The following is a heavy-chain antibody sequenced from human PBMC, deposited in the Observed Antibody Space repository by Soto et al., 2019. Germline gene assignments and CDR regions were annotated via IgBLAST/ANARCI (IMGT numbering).Heavy chain of an antibody. CDR2: IYSGGST. Sequence: EVQLVESGGGLIQPGGSLRLSCAASGFTVSSNYMSWVRQAPGKGLEWVSVIYSGGSTYYADSVKGRFTISRDNSKNTLYLQMNSLRAEDTAGYYCARGHTGAIVGPGMDVWGQGTTVTVSS. J-gene: IGHJ6*02. CDR1: GFTVSSNY. V-gene: IGHV3-53*01. D-gene: IGHD3-3*01. CDR3: ARGHTGAIVGPGMDV.